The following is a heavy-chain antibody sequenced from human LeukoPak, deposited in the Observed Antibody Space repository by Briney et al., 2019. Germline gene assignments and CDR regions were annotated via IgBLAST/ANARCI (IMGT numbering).Heavy chain of an antibody. CDR1: GGSFSGYY. Sequence: SETLSLTCAVYGGSFSGYYWSWIRQPPGKGLEWIGEINHSGSTNYNPSLKSRVTISVDTSKNQFSLKLSSVTAADTAVYYCARGRSSGWFDPWGQETLVTVSS. D-gene: IGHD5-12*01. V-gene: IGHV4-34*01. CDR3: ARGRSSGWFDP. CDR2: INHSGST. J-gene: IGHJ5*02.